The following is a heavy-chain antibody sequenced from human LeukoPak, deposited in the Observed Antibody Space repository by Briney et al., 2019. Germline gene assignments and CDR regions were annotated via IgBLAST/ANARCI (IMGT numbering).Heavy chain of an antibody. CDR2: INYDGSNK. CDR1: GFTFRHYG. CDR3: ATTDTTCY. J-gene: IGHJ4*02. D-gene: IGHD1-14*01. V-gene: IGHV3-30*02. Sequence: GGSLRLSCAASGFTFRHYGMHWLRQAPGKGLEWVAFINYDGSNKYYADSVKGRFTISRDNSKNTLYLEINSLSADDTAVYYCATTDTTCYCGEGTLVTVSS.